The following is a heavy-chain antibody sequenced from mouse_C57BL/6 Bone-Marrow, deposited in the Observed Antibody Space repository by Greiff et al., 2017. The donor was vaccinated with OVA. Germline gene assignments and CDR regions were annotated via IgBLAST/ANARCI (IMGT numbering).Heavy chain of an antibody. Sequence: VQRVESGGGLVQPGGSLSLSCAASGFTFTDYYMSWVRQPPGKALEWLGFIRNKANGYTTEYSASVKGRFTISRDNSQSILYLQMNALRAEDSATYYCARSTLYYFDYWGQGTTLTVSS. CDR2: IRNKANGYTT. D-gene: IGHD6-1*01. CDR3: ARSTLYYFDY. V-gene: IGHV7-3*01. CDR1: GFTFTDYY. J-gene: IGHJ2*01.